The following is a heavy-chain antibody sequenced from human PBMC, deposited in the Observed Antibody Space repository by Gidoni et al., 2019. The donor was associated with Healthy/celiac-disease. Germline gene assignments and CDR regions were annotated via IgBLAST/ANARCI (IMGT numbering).Heavy chain of an antibody. CDR3: ARAGLGAELDAFDI. CDR2: IYTSGST. CDR1: GGPIGSYY. V-gene: IGHV4-4*07. J-gene: IGHJ3*02. D-gene: IGHD1-7*01. Sequence: QVQLQESGPGLVKPSETLSLTCTVPGGPIGSYYWSWIRQPAGKGLEWIGRIYTSGSTNYNPSLKSRVTMSVDTSKNQFSLKLSSVTAADTAVYYCARAGLGAELDAFDIWGQGTMVTVSS.